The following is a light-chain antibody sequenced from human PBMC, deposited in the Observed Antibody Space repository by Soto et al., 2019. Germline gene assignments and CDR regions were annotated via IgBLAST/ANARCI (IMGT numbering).Light chain of an antibody. CDR1: SSDVGGYNH. V-gene: IGLV2-14*03. CDR2: EVS. J-gene: IGLJ3*02. Sequence: QSALTQPASVSGSPGQSITISCSGTSSDVGGYNHVSWYQQHPGKAPKLMIYEVSDRPSGVSNRFSGSKSGNTASLTISGLQAEDDADYYYSSYSSSNNWVFGGGTKLTVL. CDR3: SSYSSSNNWV.